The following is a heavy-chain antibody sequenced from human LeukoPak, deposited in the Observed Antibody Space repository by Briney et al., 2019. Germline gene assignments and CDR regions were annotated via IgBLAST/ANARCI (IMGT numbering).Heavy chain of an antibody. V-gene: IGHV1-8*01. Sequence: ASAKVSCMPSGYTFISYDINWGRQATGQGLEWMGWMNPDSGNTGYAQTFQGRVTMTRNTSISTAYMELSSLRYEDPAVYYCARRTRELGYCSGGSCYHDAFDIWGQGTMVTVSS. CDR2: MNPDSGNT. CDR1: GYTFISYD. CDR3: ARRTRELGYCSGGSCYHDAFDI. J-gene: IGHJ3*02. D-gene: IGHD2-15*01.